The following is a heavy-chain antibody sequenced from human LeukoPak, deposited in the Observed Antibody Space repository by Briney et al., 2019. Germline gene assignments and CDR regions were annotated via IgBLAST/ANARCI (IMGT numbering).Heavy chain of an antibody. CDR1: GFTFSSYA. J-gene: IGHJ4*02. CDR2: ISYDGSNK. V-gene: IGHV3-30-3*01. Sequence: GGSLRLSCAASGFTFSSYAMHWVRQAPGKGLEWVAVISYDGSNKYYADSVKGRFTISRDNSKNTLYLQMNSLRAEDTAVYYCARDPGGWYPYYFDYWGQGTLVTVSS. D-gene: IGHD6-19*01. CDR3: ARDPGGWYPYYFDY.